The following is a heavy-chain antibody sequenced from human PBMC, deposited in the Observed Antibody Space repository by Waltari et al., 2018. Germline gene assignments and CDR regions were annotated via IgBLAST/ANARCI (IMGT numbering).Heavy chain of an antibody. D-gene: IGHD2-15*01. CDR1: GGSISSSSYY. J-gene: IGHJ4*02. CDR3: ARILGYCSGGSCYIDY. CDR2: IYYSGST. V-gene: IGHV4-39*01. Sequence: QLQLQESGPGLVKPSETLSLTCTVSGGSISSSSYYWGWIRHPPGKGLEWIGSIYYSGSTYYNPSLKSRVTISVDTSKNQFSLKLSSVTAADTAVYYCARILGYCSGGSCYIDYWGQGTMVTVSS.